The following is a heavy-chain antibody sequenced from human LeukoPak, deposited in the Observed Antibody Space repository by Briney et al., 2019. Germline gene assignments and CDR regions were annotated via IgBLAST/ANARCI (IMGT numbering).Heavy chain of an antibody. D-gene: IGHD3-22*01. J-gene: IGHJ4*02. CDR2: IYYSGST. CDR3: ARGPYYYDSPYFDH. V-gene: IGHV4-31*03. CDR1: GGFISSGGYY. Sequence: PSQTLSLTCTVSGGFISSGGYYWSWIRQHPGKGLEWIGYIYYSGSTYYNPSLKSRVTISVDTSKNQFSLKLSSVTAADTAVYYCARGPYYYDSPYFDHWGQGTLVTVSS.